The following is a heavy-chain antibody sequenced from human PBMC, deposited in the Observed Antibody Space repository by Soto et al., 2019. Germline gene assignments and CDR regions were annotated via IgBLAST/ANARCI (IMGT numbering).Heavy chain of an antibody. V-gene: IGHV3-23*01. CDR1: GFTFSSYA. CDR2: ISGSGGST. J-gene: IGHJ4*02. Sequence: GGSLRLSCAASGFTFSSYAMSWVRQAPGKGLEWVSAISGSGGSTYYADSVKGRFTISRDNSKKTLDLQMNSLRAEDTAVYYCAKCGFYDYIWGSYPQDYWGQGTLVTVSS. CDR3: AKCGFYDYIWGSYPQDY. D-gene: IGHD3-16*02.